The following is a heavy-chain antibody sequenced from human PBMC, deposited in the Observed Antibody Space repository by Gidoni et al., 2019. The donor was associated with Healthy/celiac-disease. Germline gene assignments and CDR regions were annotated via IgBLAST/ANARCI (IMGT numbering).Heavy chain of an antibody. V-gene: IGHV3-13*05. Sequence: EVQLVESGGGLGQPGGSLRLSCAAAGCTFSSYDMHWVRQATGKGREWVSAIGIAGDPYYPGSVKGRFTISRENAKNSLYLQMNSLRAGDTAVYYCARGQGSSSNGGAFDIWGQGTMVTVSS. CDR1: GCTFSSYD. J-gene: IGHJ3*02. CDR2: IGIAGDP. D-gene: IGHD6-13*01. CDR3: ARGQGSSSNGGAFDI.